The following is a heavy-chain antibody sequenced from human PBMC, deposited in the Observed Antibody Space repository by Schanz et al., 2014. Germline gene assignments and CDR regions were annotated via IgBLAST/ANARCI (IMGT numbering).Heavy chain of an antibody. D-gene: IGHD3-3*01. V-gene: IGHV1-2*02. CDR3: ASDFWSGYSHYYYGLDV. CDR1: GYTLTAYY. J-gene: IGHJ6*02. Sequence: QVQLVQSGAEVKKPGASVKVSCKASGYTLTAYYMHWVRQAPGQGLEWMGWINPDSGGTNYAQKFQGRVTMTRDMSLNTAYMELSRLRSDDSAVYYCASDFWSGYSHYYYGLDVWGQGTTVTVSS. CDR2: INPDSGGT.